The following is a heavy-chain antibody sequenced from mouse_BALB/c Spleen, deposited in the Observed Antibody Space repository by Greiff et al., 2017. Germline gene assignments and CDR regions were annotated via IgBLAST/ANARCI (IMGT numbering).Heavy chain of an antibody. J-gene: IGHJ3*01. D-gene: IGHD3-1*01. CDR3: ARQLGLRAWFAY. V-gene: IGHV5-6-4*01. CDR2: ISSGGSYT. Sequence: EVMLVESGGGLVKPGGSLKLSCAASGFTFSSYTMSWVRQTPEKRLEWVATISSGGSYTYYPDSVKGRFTISRDNAKNTLYLQMSSLKSEDTAMYYCARQLGLRAWFAYWGQGTLVTVSA. CDR1: GFTFSSYT.